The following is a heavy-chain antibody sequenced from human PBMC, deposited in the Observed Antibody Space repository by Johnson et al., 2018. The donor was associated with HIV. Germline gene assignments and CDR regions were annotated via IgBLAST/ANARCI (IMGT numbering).Heavy chain of an antibody. Sequence: VQLVESGGGVVRPGGSLRLSCAASGFKFDDHGMSWVRQPPGKGLEWVSNVNWNGGATGYADSVKGRCTISRDNDRNSLYLQMNNLRVEDTAMYYCVRRDSGSLRFDIWGQGTMVSVSS. J-gene: IGHJ3*02. CDR3: VRRDSGSLRFDI. D-gene: IGHD1-26*01. CDR1: GFKFDDHG. CDR2: VNWNGGAT. V-gene: IGHV3-20*04.